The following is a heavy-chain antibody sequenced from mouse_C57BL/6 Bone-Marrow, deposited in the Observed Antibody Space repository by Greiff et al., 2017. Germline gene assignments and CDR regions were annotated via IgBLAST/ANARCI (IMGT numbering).Heavy chain of an antibody. CDR3: TSSLIYYGTTY. CDR2: IDPEDGET. CDR1: GFNIKDYY. V-gene: IGHV14-2*01. Sequence: EVKLMESGAELVKPGASVKLSCTASGFNIKDYYIHWVKQRTEQGLEWIGRIDPEDGETKYAPKFQDKATITADTSSNTAYLQLSSLTSEVTAVYYCTSSLIYYGTTYWGQGTTLTVSS. D-gene: IGHD1-1*01. J-gene: IGHJ2*01.